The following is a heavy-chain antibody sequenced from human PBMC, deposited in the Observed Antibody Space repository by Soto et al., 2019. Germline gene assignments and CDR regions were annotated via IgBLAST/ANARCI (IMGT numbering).Heavy chain of an antibody. CDR1: GFTFSSYA. V-gene: IGHV3-23*01. CDR2: ISGSGGST. J-gene: IGHJ5*02. Sequence: PGGSLRLSCAASGFTFSSYAMSWVRQAPGKGLERVSAISGSGGSTYYADSVKGRFTISRDNSKNTLYLQMNSLRAEDTAVYYCAKVVAVAGTRGENWFDPWGQGTLVTVSS. CDR3: AKVVAVAGTRGENWFDP. D-gene: IGHD6-19*01.